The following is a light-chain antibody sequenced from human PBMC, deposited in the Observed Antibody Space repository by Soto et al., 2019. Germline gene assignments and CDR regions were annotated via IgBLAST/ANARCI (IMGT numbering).Light chain of an antibody. Sequence: DIVLTQSPDSLAVSLGERATINCKSSQSVLYSSNNKNYLAWYQQKPGQPPKLLIYCASTRESGVPDRFSGSGSVTDFTLTISSLQAEDVAGYCCQQYYTNARTFGGGTKVGVK. CDR3: QQYYTNART. CDR2: CAS. J-gene: IGKJ4*01. CDR1: QSVLYSSNNKNY. V-gene: IGKV4-1*01.